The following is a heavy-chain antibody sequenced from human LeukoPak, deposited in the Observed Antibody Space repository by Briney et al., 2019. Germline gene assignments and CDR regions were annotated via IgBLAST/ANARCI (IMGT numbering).Heavy chain of an antibody. J-gene: IGHJ5*02. CDR3: ARVSYNAGSFISGGWFDP. D-gene: IGHD3-10*01. CDR2: VHTSGSP. Sequence: KSSETLSLTCTVSGGSISSYYWSWIRLPAGKGLEWIGRVHTSGSPDYSPSLKSRVTMSVDTSKNQVSLRLSSMTAADTAVYFCARVSYNAGSFISGGWFDPWGQGIRVTVSS. CDR1: GGSISSYY. V-gene: IGHV4-4*07.